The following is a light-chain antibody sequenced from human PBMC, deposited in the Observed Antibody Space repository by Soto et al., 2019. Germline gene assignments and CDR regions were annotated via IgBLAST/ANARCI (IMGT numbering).Light chain of an antibody. V-gene: IGLV1-47*01. J-gene: IGLJ3*02. Sequence: QLVLTQPRSTSGTPGQRVTIYCSGSSSNVGSNDVYWYQHVPGAAPNLLIYRNNRRPSGVPDRFSGSKSGSAVSLAISGLRSEDEADYYCASWDDTLSGPVFGGGTKLTVL. CDR1: SSNVGSND. CDR2: RNN. CDR3: ASWDDTLSGPV.